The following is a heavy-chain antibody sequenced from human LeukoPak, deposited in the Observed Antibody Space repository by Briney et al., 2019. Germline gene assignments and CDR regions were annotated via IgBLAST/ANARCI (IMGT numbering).Heavy chain of an antibody. CDR2: IYHSGST. D-gene: IGHD1-20*01. CDR3: ARNSGITGTTFDLDH. CDR1: GGSISSSNW. V-gene: IGHV4-4*02. Sequence: SETLSLTCAVSGGSISSSNWWSWVRQPPGKGLEWIGEIYHSGSTNYNPSLKSRVTISVDKSKNQFSLKLSSVTAADTAVYYCARNSGITGTTFDLDHWGQGTLVTVSS. J-gene: IGHJ4*02.